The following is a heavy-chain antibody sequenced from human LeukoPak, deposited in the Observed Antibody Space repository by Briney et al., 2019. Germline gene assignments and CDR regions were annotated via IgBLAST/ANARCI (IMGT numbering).Heavy chain of an antibody. V-gene: IGHV1-69*06. CDR3: ARGLTIYGVADY. J-gene: IGHJ4*02. CDR1: GGTFSGYA. D-gene: IGHD3-3*01. CDR2: IIPIFGTA. Sequence: ASVKVSCKASGGTFSGYAISWVRQAPGQGLEWMGGIIPIFGTANYAQKFQGRVTITADKSTSTAYMELSSLRSEDTAVYYCARGLTIYGVADYWGQGTLVTVSS.